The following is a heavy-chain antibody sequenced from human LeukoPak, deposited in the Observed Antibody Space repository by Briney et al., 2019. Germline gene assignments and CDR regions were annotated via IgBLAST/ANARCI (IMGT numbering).Heavy chain of an antibody. V-gene: IGHV1-2*02. CDR1: GGTFSSYA. CDR2: INPNSGGT. Sequence: GASVKVSCKASGGTFSSYAISWVRQAPGQGLEWMGWINPNSGGTNYAQKFQGRVTMTRDTSISTAYMELSRLRSDDTAVYYCARAGVVVPAAIWFDPWGQGTLVTVSS. D-gene: IGHD2-2*01. CDR3: ARAGVVVPAAIWFDP. J-gene: IGHJ5*02.